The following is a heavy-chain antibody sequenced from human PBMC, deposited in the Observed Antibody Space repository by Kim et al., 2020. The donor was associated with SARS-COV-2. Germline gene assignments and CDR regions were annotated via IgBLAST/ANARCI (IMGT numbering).Heavy chain of an antibody. Sequence: LKWRVTISVDTSKNQFSLKLSSVTAADTAVYYCARGRGRVVAATPYYFDYWGQGTLVTVSS. D-gene: IGHD2-15*01. V-gene: IGHV4-34*01. J-gene: IGHJ4*02. CDR3: ARGRGRVVAATPYYFDY.